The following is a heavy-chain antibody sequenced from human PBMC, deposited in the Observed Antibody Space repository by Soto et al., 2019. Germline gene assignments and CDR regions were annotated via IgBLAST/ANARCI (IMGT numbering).Heavy chain of an antibody. V-gene: IGHV1-18*01. Sequence: QVQLVQSGAEVKKPGASVRVSCQTSAYTFTNYAVSWVRQAPGQGLEWMGWISGDNGNTIYAQKFQGRVTMTTDTSTRKAYMELRSLRFDDTAVYYCATCLLGYCSGGSCYSDSWGHGTMVTVS. D-gene: IGHD2-15*01. CDR2: ISGDNGNT. CDR3: ATCLLGYCSGGSCYSDS. J-gene: IGHJ4*01. CDR1: AYTFTNYA.